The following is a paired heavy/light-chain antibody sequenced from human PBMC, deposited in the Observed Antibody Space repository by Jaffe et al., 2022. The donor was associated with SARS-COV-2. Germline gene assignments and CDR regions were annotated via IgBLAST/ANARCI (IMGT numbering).Heavy chain of an antibody. J-gene: IGHJ4*02. CDR1: GFTFNNFA. Sequence: EVQLLESGGGLVQPGGSLRLSCAASGFTFNNFAMGWVRQAPGKGLEWVSSISGTGGSTFYADSVKGRFTISRDNSKNTLYLQMNSLRADDSAVYYCAREGCGSGCSVEYWGQGTLVTVSS. CDR2: ISGTGGST. V-gene: IGHV3-23*01. D-gene: IGHD2-21*02. CDR3: AREGCGSGCSVEY.
Light chain of an antibody. Sequence: DIQMTQSPSSLSASVGDRVTITCRASQGIRNDLGWYQQKPGKAPKRLIYAASNLQSGVPSRFSGSGSGTEFTLTISSLQPEDFATYYCLQHNTYPETFGQGTKVEI. CDR3: LQHNTYPET. CDR1: QGIRND. CDR2: AAS. J-gene: IGKJ1*01. V-gene: IGKV1-17*01.